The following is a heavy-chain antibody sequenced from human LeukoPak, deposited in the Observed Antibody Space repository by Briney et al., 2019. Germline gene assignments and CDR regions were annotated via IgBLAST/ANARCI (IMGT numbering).Heavy chain of an antibody. CDR3: ARLRSSSTPDYYYYYYMDV. Sequence: GESLKISCKGSGYRFTIYWIGWARQMPGKGLEGMENIYPGDSDTRYTPSFQGQVTISADKSISTAYLQWSSLKASDTAMYYCARLRSSSTPDYYYYYYMDVWGEGTTVTVSS. J-gene: IGHJ6*03. V-gene: IGHV5-51*01. CDR1: GYRFTIYW. CDR2: IYPGDSDT. D-gene: IGHD6-13*01.